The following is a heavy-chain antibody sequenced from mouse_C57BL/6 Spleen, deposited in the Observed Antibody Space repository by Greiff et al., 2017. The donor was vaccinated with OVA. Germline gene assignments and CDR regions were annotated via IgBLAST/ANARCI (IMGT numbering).Heavy chain of an antibody. J-gene: IGHJ2*01. V-gene: IGHV1-26*01. CDR2: INPNNGGT. D-gene: IGHD3-3*01. Sequence: EVQLQQSGPELVKPGASVKISCKASGYTFTDYYMNWVKQSHGKSLEWIGDINPNNGGTSYNQKFKGKATLTVDKSSSTAYMELRSLTSEDSAVYYCAREEGPFDYWGKGTTLTVSS. CDR1: GYTFTDYY. CDR3: AREEGPFDY.